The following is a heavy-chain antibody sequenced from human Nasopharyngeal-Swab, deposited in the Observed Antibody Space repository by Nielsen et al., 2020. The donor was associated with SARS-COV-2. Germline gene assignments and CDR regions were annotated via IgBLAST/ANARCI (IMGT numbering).Heavy chain of an antibody. CDR3: ARGYCSSTSCYYFDY. CDR1: GYTFTSYG. D-gene: IGHD2-2*01. V-gene: IGHV1-18*04. CDR2: ISAYNGNT. J-gene: IGHJ4*02. Sequence: ASVKVSCKASGYTFTSYGISWVRQAPGQGLEWMGWISAYNGNTNYAQKLQGRVTMTTDTSTSTAYMELRSLRSDDTAVYYCARGYCSSTSCYYFDYWGQGTLITVSS.